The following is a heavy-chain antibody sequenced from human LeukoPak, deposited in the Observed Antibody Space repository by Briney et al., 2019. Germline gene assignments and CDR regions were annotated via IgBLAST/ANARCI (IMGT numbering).Heavy chain of an antibody. CDR3: ARNVNLDY. Sequence: GRSLRLSCAGSGFTFSSYGIHWVRQAPGKGLEWVSVISSDGGTTYYADSVKGRFTISRDNSRNTVYVQMNSLRAEDMAVYYCARNVNLDYWGQGTLVTVSS. CDR2: ISSDGGTT. CDR1: GFTFSSYG. J-gene: IGHJ4*02. V-gene: IGHV3-33*08.